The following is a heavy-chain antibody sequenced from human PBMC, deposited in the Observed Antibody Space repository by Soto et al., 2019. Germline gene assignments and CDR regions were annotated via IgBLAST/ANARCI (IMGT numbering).Heavy chain of an antibody. CDR2: INSDGSST. CDR1: GFTFSTFW. J-gene: IGHJ4*02. V-gene: IGHV3-74*01. Sequence: EVQLVESGGGLVQPGGSLRLSCEASGFTFSTFWMHWVRQAPGKGLVWVSRINSDGSSTNYADSVKGRVTISRDNAKNTLYRQLNSLRPEDTAVYYCARDFEYWGQGTLVTVSS. CDR3: ARDFEY.